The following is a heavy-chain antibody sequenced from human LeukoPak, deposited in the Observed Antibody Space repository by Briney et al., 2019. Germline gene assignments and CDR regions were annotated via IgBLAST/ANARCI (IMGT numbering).Heavy chain of an antibody. CDR2: IKQDGSEK. Sequence: GGSLRLSCAASGFTFNDYWMNWVRQAPGKGLEWVANIKQDGSEKYYVDSVKGRFTISRDNVKNSLYLQMNSLRAEDTAVYYCAKAVEDDYYDSSGYYYDYWGQGTLVTVSS. CDR3: AKAVEDDYYDSSGYYYDY. J-gene: IGHJ4*02. CDR1: GFTFNDYW. V-gene: IGHV3-7*03. D-gene: IGHD3-22*01.